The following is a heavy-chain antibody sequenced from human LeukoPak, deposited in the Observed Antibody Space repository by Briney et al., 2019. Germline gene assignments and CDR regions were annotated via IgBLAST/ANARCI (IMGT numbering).Heavy chain of an antibody. J-gene: IGHJ4*02. CDR1: GFTFSSYA. CDR3: ASPPGSFRD. V-gene: IGHV3-30-3*01. D-gene: IGHD3-10*01. CDR2: ISYDGSNK. Sequence: PGRSLRLSCAASGFTFSSYAMHWVRQAPGKGLEWVAVISYDGSNKYYADSVKGRFTISRDNSKNTLYLQMNSLRAEDMAVYYCASPPGSFRDRGQGTLVTVSS.